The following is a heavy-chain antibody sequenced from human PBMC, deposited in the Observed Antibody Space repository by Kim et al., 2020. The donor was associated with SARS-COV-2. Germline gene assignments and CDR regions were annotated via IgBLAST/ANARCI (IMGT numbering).Heavy chain of an antibody. CDR3: ARGSGHIFGSLWNYFD. J-gene: IGHJ4*01. Sequence: GGSLRLSCAASGFTFSSFAMSWVRQAPGKGLEWVSSLTGSGGTTYYADSVKGRFTISRDNSKNTVYVQMNSLRVDDTAVYFCARGSGHIFGSLWNYFD. CDR1: GFTFSSFA. CDR2: LTGSGGTT. D-gene: IGHD3-16*01. V-gene: IGHV3-23*01.